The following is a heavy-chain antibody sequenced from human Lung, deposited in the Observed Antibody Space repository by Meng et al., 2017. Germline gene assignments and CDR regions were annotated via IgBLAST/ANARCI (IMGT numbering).Heavy chain of an antibody. CDR2: INPKSGDT. V-gene: IGHV1-2*06. J-gene: IGHJ4*02. D-gene: IGHD6-25*01. Sequence: QVQGVQSGAWVKKPGASVKGSCKPSGYNFPDYYIHWVRRAPGQGLEWMGRINPKSGDTHYAQKFQARVTMTGDTSISTAYMELSGLRSDDTAMYYCARDEDISAAGKLFGDYWGQGTLVTVSS. CDR1: GYNFPDYY. CDR3: ARDEDISAAGKLFGDY.